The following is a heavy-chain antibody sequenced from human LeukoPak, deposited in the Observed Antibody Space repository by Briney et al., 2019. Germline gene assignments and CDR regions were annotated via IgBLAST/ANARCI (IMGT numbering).Heavy chain of an antibody. CDR2: ISGGSTI. CDR3: VRERNDYGDYFDF. Sequence: SGGSLRLSCVASGFTFSGFEMNWVRQTPGKGLEWVSYISGGSTIYYADSVKGRFTISRDNAKNSLYLQMNSLRVKDTAVYYCVRERNDYGDYFDFWGQGTLVTVSS. J-gene: IGHJ4*02. CDR1: GFTFSGFE. V-gene: IGHV3-48*03. D-gene: IGHD4-17*01.